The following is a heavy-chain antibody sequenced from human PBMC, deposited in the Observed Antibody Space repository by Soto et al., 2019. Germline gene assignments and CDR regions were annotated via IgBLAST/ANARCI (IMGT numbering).Heavy chain of an antibody. D-gene: IGHD3-9*01. V-gene: IGHV4-39*01. Sequence: QLQLQESGPGLVRPSDTLSLICTVSSDSISGSNYYWGWIRQPPGKGLEWIGSIYYSGSTYYTPSLQSRVTISIDTSNKQFSLKLSSVTAADTAVYYCARLSYDILTGYYCLDYWGQGTLVIVSS. CDR1: SDSISGSNYY. CDR2: IYYSGST. J-gene: IGHJ4*02. CDR3: ARLSYDILTGYYCLDY.